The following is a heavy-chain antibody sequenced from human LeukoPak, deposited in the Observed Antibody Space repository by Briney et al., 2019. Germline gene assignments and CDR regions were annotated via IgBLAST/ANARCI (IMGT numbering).Heavy chain of an antibody. Sequence: ASVKVSCKASGYTFTGYYVHWVRQAPGQGLEWMGWIDPNSGGTNYAQKFQGRVTMTRDTSISTAYMELSRLRSDDTAVYYCARTDRTITMVRGGDLDYWGQGTLVTVSS. CDR2: IDPNSGGT. J-gene: IGHJ4*02. CDR3: ARTDRTITMVRGGDLDY. CDR1: GYTFTGYY. D-gene: IGHD3-10*01. V-gene: IGHV1-2*02.